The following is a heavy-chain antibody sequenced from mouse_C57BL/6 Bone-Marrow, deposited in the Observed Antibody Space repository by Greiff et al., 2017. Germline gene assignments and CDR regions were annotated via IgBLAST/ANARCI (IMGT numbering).Heavy chain of an antibody. CDR1: GFNIKNTY. CDR3: APFITTVVAHWYFDV. D-gene: IGHD1-1*01. V-gene: IGHV14-3*01. CDR2: IDPANGNT. J-gene: IGHJ1*03. Sequence: EVQLQQSVAELVRPGASVKLSCTASGFNIKNTYMHWVKQRPEQGLEWIGRIDPANGNTKYAPKFQGKATITADTSSNTAYLQLSSLTSEDTAIYYCAPFITTVVAHWYFDVWGTGTTVTVSS.